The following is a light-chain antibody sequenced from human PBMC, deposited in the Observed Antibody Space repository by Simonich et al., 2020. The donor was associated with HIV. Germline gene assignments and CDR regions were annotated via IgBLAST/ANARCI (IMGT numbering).Light chain of an antibody. V-gene: IGKV3-15*01. CDR2: GAS. CDR3: QQYNKWPLL. CDR1: QSVSSN. Sequence: EIVMTQSPATLSVSPGERATLSCRASQSVSSNLAWYQPKPGQAPRLLIYGASTRATGIPARFSGSGSGTEFTLTISSMQSEDFAVYYCQQYNKWPLLFGQGTKLEIK. J-gene: IGKJ2*01.